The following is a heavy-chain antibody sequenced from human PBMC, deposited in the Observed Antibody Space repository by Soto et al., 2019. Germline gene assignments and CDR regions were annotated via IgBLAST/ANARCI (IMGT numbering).Heavy chain of an antibody. V-gene: IGHV3-48*01. CDR3: AKDLRNYHDY. D-gene: IGHD1-7*01. J-gene: IGHJ4*02. CDR2: ISSSSSTI. CDR1: GFTFSSYS. Sequence: GGSLRLSCASSGFTFSSYSMNWVRQAPGKGLEWVSYISSSSSTIYYADSVKGRFTISRDNSKNTLYLQMNSLRAEDTAVYYCAKDLRNYHDYWGQGTLVTVSS.